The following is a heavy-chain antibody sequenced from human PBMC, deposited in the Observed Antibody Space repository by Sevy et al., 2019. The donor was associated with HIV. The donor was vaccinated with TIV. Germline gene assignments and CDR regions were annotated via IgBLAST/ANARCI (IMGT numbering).Heavy chain of an antibody. CDR3: ASRYYASSGPYWYLDL. Sequence: GGSLRLSCAAFRFTFSSYTMHWIRRAPGKGLEWMAVISYDGSNKYYADSVKGRFTISRDNSKNTLYLQMDSLRAEDTAVYYCASRYYASSGPYWYLDLWGRGALVTVSS. D-gene: IGHD2-8*01. CDR1: RFTFSSYT. CDR2: ISYDGSNK. J-gene: IGHJ2*01. V-gene: IGHV3-30-3*01.